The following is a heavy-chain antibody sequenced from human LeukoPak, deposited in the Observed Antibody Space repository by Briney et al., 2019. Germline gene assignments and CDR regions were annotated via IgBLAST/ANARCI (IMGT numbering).Heavy chain of an antibody. Sequence: ASVKVSCKASGYTFTGYYMHWVRQAPGQGLEWMGWINPNSGGTNYAQKFQGRVTMTGDTSISTAYMELSRLRSDDTAVYYCARAGARWLQLNYFDYWGQGTLVTVSS. CDR1: GYTFTGYY. V-gene: IGHV1-2*02. D-gene: IGHD5-24*01. CDR2: INPNSGGT. CDR3: ARAGARWLQLNYFDY. J-gene: IGHJ4*02.